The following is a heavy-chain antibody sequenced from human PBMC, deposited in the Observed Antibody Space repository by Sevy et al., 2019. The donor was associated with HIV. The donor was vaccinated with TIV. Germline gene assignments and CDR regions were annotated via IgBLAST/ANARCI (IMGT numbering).Heavy chain of an antibody. CDR1: GYTFTSYG. CDR2: NSAYNGNT. Sequence: ASVKVSCKASGYTFTSYGISWVRQAPGQGLEWMGWNSAYNGNTNYAQKLQGRVTMTTDTSTSTAYMELRSQRSNDTAVYYCARGQNYYDSSGYPLDYWGQGTLVTVSS. J-gene: IGHJ4*02. V-gene: IGHV1-18*01. D-gene: IGHD3-22*01. CDR3: ARGQNYYDSSGYPLDY.